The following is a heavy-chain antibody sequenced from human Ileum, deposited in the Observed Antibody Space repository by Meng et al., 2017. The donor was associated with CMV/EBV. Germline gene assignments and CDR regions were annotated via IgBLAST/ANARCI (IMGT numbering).Heavy chain of an antibody. CDR1: GFTFNNCW. Sequence: QLLEAGGGLVQAGGSLRLSCAASGFTFNNCWMSWVRQAPGKGLEWVANIKNDGSEIYYADSVKGRFTISRDNAKNLLYLQMNSLRAEDTAVYYCRVGHYSDFWGQGTLVTASS. J-gene: IGHJ4*02. V-gene: IGHV3-7*01. D-gene: IGHD3-10*01. CDR2: IKNDGSEI. CDR3: RVGHYSDF.